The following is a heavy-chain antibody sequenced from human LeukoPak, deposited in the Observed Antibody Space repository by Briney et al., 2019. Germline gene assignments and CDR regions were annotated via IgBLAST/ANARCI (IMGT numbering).Heavy chain of an antibody. CDR1: GFTFSSYW. CDR2: IDSDGSST. CDR3: ASPGGNYALLGFGY. J-gene: IGHJ4*02. D-gene: IGHD4-11*01. Sequence: GGSLRLSCAASGFTFSSYWMHWGRRAPGKGLVWVSRIDSDGSSTSYADSVKGRFTISRDNAKNTLYLQMNSLRAEDTAVYYCASPGGNYALLGFGYWGQGTLVTVSS. V-gene: IGHV3-74*01.